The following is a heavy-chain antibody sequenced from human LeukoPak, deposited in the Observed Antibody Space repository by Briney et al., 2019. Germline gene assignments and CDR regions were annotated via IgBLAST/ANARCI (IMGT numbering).Heavy chain of an antibody. V-gene: IGHV4-59*11. CDR2: IYYDGST. J-gene: IGHJ4*02. CDR1: GVSISSLY. CDR3: ARGSAFGGVSAPLLDY. Sequence: PSETLSLTCTVSGVSISSLYWNWVRRPPGKGLEWVGDIYYDGSTKYYPSLKRRGTMSVDTSKNQFSLKLTSVTAADTAVYYCARGSAFGGVSAPLLDYWGQGTLVTVSS. D-gene: IGHD3-16*01.